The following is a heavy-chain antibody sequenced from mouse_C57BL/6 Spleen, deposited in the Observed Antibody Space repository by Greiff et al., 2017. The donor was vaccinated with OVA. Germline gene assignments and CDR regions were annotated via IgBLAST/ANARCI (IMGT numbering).Heavy chain of an antibody. CDR2: INPSNGGT. D-gene: IGHD1-1*01. CDR3: ARGDYYGTYFDY. Sequence: QVQLQQPGTELVKPGASVKLSCKASGYTFTSYWMHWVKQRPGQGLEWIGNINPSNGGTNYNEKFKSKATLTVDKSSSTAYMQLSSLTSEDSAVYDCARGDYYGTYFDYWGQGTTLTVSS. V-gene: IGHV1-53*01. J-gene: IGHJ2*01. CDR1: GYTFTSYW.